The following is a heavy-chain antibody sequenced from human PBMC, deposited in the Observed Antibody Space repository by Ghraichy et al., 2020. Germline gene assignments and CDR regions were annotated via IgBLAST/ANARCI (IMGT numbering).Heavy chain of an antibody. CDR1: GFTFRTYA. D-gene: IGHD3/OR15-3a*01. V-gene: IGHV3-23*01. J-gene: IGHJ1*01. CDR2: ITDNGGTT. CDR3: AKFARDWPNEYLQH. Sequence: ESLNISCAASGFTFRTYAMSWVRQAPGKGLEWVSAITDNGGTTYDAESLKGRFTISRDNSKNTLFLQMNSLRGEDTAVYYCAKFARDWPNEYLQHWGQGALVTVSS.